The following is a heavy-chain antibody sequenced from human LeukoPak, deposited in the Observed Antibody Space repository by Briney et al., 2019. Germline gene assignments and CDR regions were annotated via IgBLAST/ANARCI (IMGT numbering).Heavy chain of an antibody. CDR3: ARAAGGIPVAPDDY. J-gene: IGHJ4*02. V-gene: IGHV3-30-3*01. CDR2: ISYDGTNT. Sequence: GGSLRLSCAASAFTFSDYAMHWVRQAPGKGLECMAIISYDGTNTYYADSVKGRFTISRDNSRNTLYVQMNSLRPEDTAIYYCARAAGGIPVAPDDYWGQGTLVTVSS. D-gene: IGHD6-19*01. CDR1: AFTFSDYA.